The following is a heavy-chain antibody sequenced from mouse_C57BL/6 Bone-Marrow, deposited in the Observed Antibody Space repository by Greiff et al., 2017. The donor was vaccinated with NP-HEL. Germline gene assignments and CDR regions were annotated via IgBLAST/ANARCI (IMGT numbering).Heavy chain of an antibody. CDR1: GFTFSDYY. V-gene: IGHV5-12*01. CDR2: ISNGGGST. CDR3: ARDGYYYYYAMDY. D-gene: IGHD2-3*01. J-gene: IGHJ4*01. Sequence: EVQGVESGGGLVQPGGSLKLSCAASGFTFSDYYMYWVRPTPEKRLEWVAYISNGGGSTYYPDTVKGRFTISRDNAKNTLYLQMSRLKSEDTAMYYCARDGYYYYYAMDYWGQGTSVTVSS.